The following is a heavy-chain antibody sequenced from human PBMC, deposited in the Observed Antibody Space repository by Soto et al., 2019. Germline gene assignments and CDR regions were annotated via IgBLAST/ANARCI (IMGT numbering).Heavy chain of an antibody. V-gene: IGHV1-46*03. D-gene: IGHD3-22*01. J-gene: IGHJ4*02. CDR1: GYTFTSYY. Sequence: GASVKVSCKASGYTFTSYYMHWVRQAPGQGLEWMGIINPSGGSTSYAQKFQGRVTMTRDTSTSTVYMELSSLRSEDTAVYYCARAGSSGYYYPNLDFDYWGQGTLVTVSS. CDR3: ARAGSSGYYYPNLDFDY. CDR2: INPSGGST.